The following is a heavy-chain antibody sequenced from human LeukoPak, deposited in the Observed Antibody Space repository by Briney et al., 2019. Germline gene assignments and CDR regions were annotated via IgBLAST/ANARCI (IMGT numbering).Heavy chain of an antibody. CDR2: VYYTGST. D-gene: IGHD3-22*01. CDR3: ARVFHDSSGYYPYYFDY. V-gene: IGHV4-61*08. CDR1: AGSVTNGDYY. J-gene: IGHJ4*02. Sequence: SETLSLTCTVSAGSVTNGDYYWSWLRQPPGKALEWIGFVYYTGSTYYTPSLEGRATISVDTSKNQFSVKLSSVTAADTAVYYCARVFHDSSGYYPYYFDYWGQGTLVPVSS.